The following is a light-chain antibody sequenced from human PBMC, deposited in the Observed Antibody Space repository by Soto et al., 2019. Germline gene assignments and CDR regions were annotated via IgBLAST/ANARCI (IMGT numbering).Light chain of an antibody. V-gene: IGLV2-14*03. CDR2: DVS. CDR1: SSDVGRYYY. J-gene: IGLJ1*01. Sequence: QSVLAQPASVSGSRGQSITISCTGTSSDVGRYYYVSWFQQHPGKVPKLIIYDVSNWPSGVSDRFSGSKSGNTASLTISGLQPEDEADYYCSSFTSSSTFVFGTGTKLTVL. CDR3: SSFTSSSTFV.